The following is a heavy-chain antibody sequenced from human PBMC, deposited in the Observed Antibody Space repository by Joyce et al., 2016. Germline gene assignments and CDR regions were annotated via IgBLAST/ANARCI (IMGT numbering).Heavy chain of an antibody. D-gene: IGHD4-23*01. CDR3: ARLYSGNSVDY. Sequence: QLHLQESGPGLVKPSETLSLTCTVSGGSMSSISFYGGWIRQPLGKGLEWIGSISYSGKTYYNPSLKSRVTTSIDTSKNQFSLDLTSVTAADTAVYYCARLYSGNSVDYWSQGTLVTVSS. V-gene: IGHV4-39*01. CDR1: GGSMSSISFY. J-gene: IGHJ4*02. CDR2: ISYSGKT.